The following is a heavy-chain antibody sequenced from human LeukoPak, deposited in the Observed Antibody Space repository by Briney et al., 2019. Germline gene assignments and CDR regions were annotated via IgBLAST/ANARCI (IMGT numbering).Heavy chain of an antibody. J-gene: IGHJ4*02. CDR1: GFTFDDYA. CDR2: ISRNSGRI. Sequence: GRSLRLSCAASGFTFDDYAMHWVRQAPGKGLEWVSGISRNSGRIGYVDSVKGRFTISRDNAKNSLYLQMNSLRAEDTAVYYCAKVLNPGIAAVGYYFDYWGQGTLVTVSS. V-gene: IGHV3-9*01. CDR3: AKVLNPGIAAVGYYFDY. D-gene: IGHD6-13*01.